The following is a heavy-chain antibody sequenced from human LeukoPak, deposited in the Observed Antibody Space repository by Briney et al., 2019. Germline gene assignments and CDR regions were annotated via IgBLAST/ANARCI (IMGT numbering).Heavy chain of an antibody. V-gene: IGHV3-23*01. CDR3: ATDYTTGYFPY. Sequence: GGSLRLSCSASGVTFSGYAMSWVRQAPGKGLEWDSTISSTGDVTYHADSVKGRFTISRDNSKNTLYLQMTTLRVDDTAIHYCATDYTTGYFPYWGQGTLVTVSS. J-gene: IGHJ4*02. D-gene: IGHD3-9*01. CDR2: ISSTGDVT. CDR1: GVTFSGYA.